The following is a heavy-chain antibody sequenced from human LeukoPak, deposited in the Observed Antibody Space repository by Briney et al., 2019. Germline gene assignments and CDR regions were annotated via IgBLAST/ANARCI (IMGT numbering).Heavy chain of an antibody. V-gene: IGHV3-7*01. Sequence: GGSLRLSCAAPGFTVSSNYMSWVRQAPGKGLEWVANIKQDGSDKDYVDSVKGRFTISRDNAMNSLYLQMNSLRVEDTAVYYCTREGVGGFDTWGQGAMVTVSS. D-gene: IGHD3-16*01. CDR2: IKQDGSDK. CDR1: GFTVSSNY. J-gene: IGHJ3*02. CDR3: TREGVGGFDT.